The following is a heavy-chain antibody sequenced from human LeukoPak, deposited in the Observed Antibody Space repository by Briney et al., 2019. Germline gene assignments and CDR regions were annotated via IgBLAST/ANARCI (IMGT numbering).Heavy chain of an antibody. Sequence: PSETLSLTCTVSGGSISSGSYYWSWIRQPAGKGLEWIGRIYTSGSTNYNPSLKSRVTISVDTSKNQFSLKLSSVTAADTAVYYCARVVVGASHFDYWGQGTLVTVSS. J-gene: IGHJ4*02. V-gene: IGHV4-61*02. CDR2: IYTSGST. CDR3: ARVVVGASHFDY. CDR1: GGSISSGSYY. D-gene: IGHD1-26*01.